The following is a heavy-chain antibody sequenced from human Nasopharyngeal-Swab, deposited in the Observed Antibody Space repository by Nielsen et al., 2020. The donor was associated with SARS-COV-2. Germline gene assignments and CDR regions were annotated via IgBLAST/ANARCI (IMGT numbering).Heavy chain of an antibody. V-gene: IGHV3-23*01. CDR1: GFTFTNSV. Sequence: GESLNTSFAASGFTFTNSVMAWVRQTPGKGLEWVSGIRGSGDRTFYADSVKGRSTISRDNSQNTLFLQMNSLRADDTAVYYCAKDRAGVVPDAFDVWGQGTLVTVSP. D-gene: IGHD3-10*01. CDR3: AKDRAGVVPDAFDV. CDR2: IRGSGDRT. J-gene: IGHJ3*01.